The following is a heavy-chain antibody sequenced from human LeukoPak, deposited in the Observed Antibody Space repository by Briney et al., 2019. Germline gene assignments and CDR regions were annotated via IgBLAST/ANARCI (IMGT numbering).Heavy chain of an antibody. CDR1: GGTFSSYA. CDR2: IIPIFGTA. CDR3: ARDQGFGTTYYYYGMDV. V-gene: IGHV1-69*01. Sequence: GSSVTVSCTASGGTFSSYAISWVRQAPGQGLEWMGGIIPIFGTANYAQKFQGRVTITADESTSTAYMELSSLRSEDTAVYYCARDQGFGTTYYYYGMDVWGQGTTVTVSS. J-gene: IGHJ6*02. D-gene: IGHD3-10*01.